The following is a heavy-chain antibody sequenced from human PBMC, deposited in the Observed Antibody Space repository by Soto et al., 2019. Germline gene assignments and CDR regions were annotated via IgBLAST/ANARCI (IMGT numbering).Heavy chain of an antibody. Sequence: GASVKVSCKASGYSFTDYHIHWVRQAPGQGLEWLGRINPKSGGTSTAQKFQGWVTMTRDRSISTVYMELTRLRSDDTAVYFCARDRGVAAVSDVADFWAQGTLGTVS. D-gene: IGHD6-13*01. CDR2: INPKSGGT. V-gene: IGHV1-2*04. CDR1: GYSFTDYH. J-gene: IGHJ4*02. CDR3: ARDRGVAAVSDVADF.